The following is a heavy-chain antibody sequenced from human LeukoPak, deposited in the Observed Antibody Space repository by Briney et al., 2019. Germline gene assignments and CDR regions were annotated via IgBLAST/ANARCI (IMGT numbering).Heavy chain of an antibody. V-gene: IGHV3-30-3*01. CDR3: AREGYYGSGSPPSLYFDY. Sequence: GGSLRLSCAASGFTFRNYVIHWVRQAPGKGLEWVAVTSSDLNVKLYADSVKGRFTISRDKSRSTLYLQMNSLRPEDTAIYYCAREGYYGSGSPPSLYFDYWGQGTLVTVSS. CDR1: GFTFRNYV. D-gene: IGHD3-10*01. CDR2: TSSDLNVK. J-gene: IGHJ4*02.